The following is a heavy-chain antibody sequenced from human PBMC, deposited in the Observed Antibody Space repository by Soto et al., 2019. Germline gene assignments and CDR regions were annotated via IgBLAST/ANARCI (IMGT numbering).Heavy chain of an antibody. CDR2: ISTAKGAT. V-gene: IGHV1-18*04. CDR1: GYTFTTYG. D-gene: IGHD1-1*01. J-gene: IGHJ4*02. CDR3: ARAGYTHGSSYFDY. Sequence: QVHLVQSAAEVKKPGASVKVSCQASGYTFTTYGLSWVRQAPGQGLEWMGWISTAKGATNYAQKFQGRVTMTTDASTSTAYMELRSLTSDDTAVFYCARAGYTHGSSYFDYWGQGTLLTVSS.